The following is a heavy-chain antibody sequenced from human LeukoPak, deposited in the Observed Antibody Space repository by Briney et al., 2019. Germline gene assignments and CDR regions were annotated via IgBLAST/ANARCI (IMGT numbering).Heavy chain of an antibody. CDR1: GGSISSYY. D-gene: IGHD6-6*01. J-gene: IGHJ1*01. V-gene: IGHV4-59*01. CDR2: IYYSGST. CDR3: ARDGESSSPEH. Sequence: ASETLSLTCTVSGGSISSYYWSWIRQPPGKGLEWIGYIYYSGSTNYNPSLKSPVTISVDTSKNQFPLKLSSVTAADTAVYYCARDGESSSPEHWGQGTLVTVSS.